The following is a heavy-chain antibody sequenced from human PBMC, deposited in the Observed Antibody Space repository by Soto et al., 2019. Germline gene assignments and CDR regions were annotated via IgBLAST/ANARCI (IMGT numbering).Heavy chain of an antibody. V-gene: IGHV1-18*01. Sequence: ASVKVSCKGSGYTFTTYGITWVRQAPGQGLEWMGWINPYNDDTNYAQKFWGRVTMTTDTSTSTAYMEVRSLTSDDTAVYYCARARFYDILTGPKDYYYGMDVWGQGTTVTVSS. D-gene: IGHD3-9*01. CDR3: ARARFYDILTGPKDYYYGMDV. CDR2: INPYNDDT. J-gene: IGHJ6*02. CDR1: GYTFTTYG.